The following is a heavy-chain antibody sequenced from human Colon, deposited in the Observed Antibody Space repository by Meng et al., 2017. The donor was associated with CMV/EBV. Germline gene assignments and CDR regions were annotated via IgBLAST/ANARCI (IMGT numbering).Heavy chain of an antibody. V-gene: IGHV6-1*01. Sequence: SQTLSLTRAISRDSVSSNSASWNWIRQSPSRGLEWLGRTYYRSKWYNEYAVSVRSRITINPDTSKNQVSLQLNSVTPDDAGVYYCTNARWTHGGFGRDVWGKGTTVTVSS. CDR3: TNARWTHGGFGRDV. CDR2: TYYRSKWYN. J-gene: IGHJ6*04. CDR1: RDSVSSNSAS. D-gene: IGHD5-24*01.